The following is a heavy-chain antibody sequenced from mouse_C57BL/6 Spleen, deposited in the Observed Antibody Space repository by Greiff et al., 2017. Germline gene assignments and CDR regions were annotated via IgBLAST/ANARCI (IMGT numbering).Heavy chain of an antibody. V-gene: IGHV1-59*01. CDR3: ARPPDSSGYDY. J-gene: IGHJ2*01. CDR1: GYTFTSYW. D-gene: IGHD3-2*02. Sequence: QVHVKQSGAELVRPGTSVKLSCKASGYTFTSYWMHWVKQRPGQGLEWIGVIDPSDSYTNYNQKFKGKATLTVDTSSSTAYMQLSSLTSEDSAVYYCARPPDSSGYDYWGQGTTLTVSS. CDR2: IDPSDSYT.